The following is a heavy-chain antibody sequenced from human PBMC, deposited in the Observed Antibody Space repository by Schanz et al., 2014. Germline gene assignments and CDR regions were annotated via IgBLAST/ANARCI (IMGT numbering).Heavy chain of an antibody. V-gene: IGHV3-33*06. CDR2: IWYDGSNK. CDR3: AKDTGYCHGGACYCFEY. Sequence: QVHLVESGGGVVQPGRSLRLSCAASGFTFSSYGMHWVRQAPGRGLEWVALIWYDGSNKYYAESVKGRFTISRDNSKNTLYLQMDSLRPEDTAVYFCAKDTGYCHGGACYCFEYWGLGILVTVSS. D-gene: IGHD2-8*02. CDR1: GFTFSSYG. J-gene: IGHJ4*02.